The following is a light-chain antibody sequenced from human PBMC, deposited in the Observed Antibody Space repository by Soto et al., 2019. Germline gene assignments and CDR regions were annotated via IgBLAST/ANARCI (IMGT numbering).Light chain of an antibody. CDR3: TSYAGGNNV. V-gene: IGLV2-8*01. Sequence: QSVLTQAPSASGSPGQSVTISCTGTSSDVGGYNYVSWYQQYPGKVPKLMVYEVNNRPSGVPDRFSGSKSGNTASLTVSGLQAEDEADYYCTSYAGGNNVFGTGTKLTVL. CDR2: EVN. J-gene: IGLJ1*01. CDR1: SSDVGGYNY.